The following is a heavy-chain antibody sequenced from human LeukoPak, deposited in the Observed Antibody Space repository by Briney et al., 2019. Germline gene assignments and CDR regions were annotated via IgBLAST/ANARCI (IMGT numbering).Heavy chain of an antibody. CDR3: ARDQAVGPQRPYFDY. V-gene: IGHV1-2*02. CDR2: INPNNGAT. J-gene: IGHJ4*02. D-gene: IGHD6-19*01. Sequence: SVKVSCKASAYTFTGYWMHWVRQAPGQGLEWMGWINPNNGATNYEQKFQGRVILTRDTSINTAYMEVRSLRSDDTAVYYCARDQAVGPQRPYFDYWGQGTLVTVSS. CDR1: AYTFTGYW.